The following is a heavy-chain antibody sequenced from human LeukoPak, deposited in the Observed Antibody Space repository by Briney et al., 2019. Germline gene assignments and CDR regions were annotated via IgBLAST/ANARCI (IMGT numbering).Heavy chain of an antibody. CDR3: ARERRDGHNYSDF. V-gene: IGHV4-31*11. J-gene: IGHJ4*02. CDR1: GGSLSSGGYF. Sequence: SETLSLTCAVSGGSLSSGGYFWGWIRQYPGKGLEWIGCISHSETSYYNPSLKSRVTISVDTSRNQFSLELSSVTAADTAVYFCARERRDGHNYSDFWGQGALVTVSS. CDR2: ISHSETS. D-gene: IGHD5-24*01.